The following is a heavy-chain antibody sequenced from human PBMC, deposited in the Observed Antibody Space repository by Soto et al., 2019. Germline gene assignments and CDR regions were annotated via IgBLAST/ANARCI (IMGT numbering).Heavy chain of an antibody. V-gene: IGHV3-23*01. CDR3: AIGAVAGPTAEYFQH. CDR2: ISGSGGST. CDR1: GFTFSSYA. D-gene: IGHD6-19*01. J-gene: IGHJ1*01. Sequence: GGSLRLSCAASGFTFSSYAMSWVRQAPGKGLEWVSAISGSGGSTYYADSVKGRFTISRDNSKNTLYLQMNSLRAEDTAVYYCAIGAVAGPTAEYFQHWGQGTLVTVSS.